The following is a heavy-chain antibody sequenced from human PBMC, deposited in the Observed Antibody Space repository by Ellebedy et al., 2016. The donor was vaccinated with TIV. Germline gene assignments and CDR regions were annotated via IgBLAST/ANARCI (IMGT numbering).Heavy chain of an antibody. Sequence: SETLSLTCTVSGYSISSGYYWGWIRQPPGKGLEWIGSIYHSGSTNYNPSLKSRVTISVDKSKNQFSLKLSSVTAADTAVYYCARPYGSGSYYKGYYYGMDVWGQGTTVTVSS. J-gene: IGHJ6*02. V-gene: IGHV4-38-2*02. D-gene: IGHD3-10*01. CDR1: GYSISSGYY. CDR3: ARPYGSGSYYKGYYYGMDV. CDR2: IYHSGST.